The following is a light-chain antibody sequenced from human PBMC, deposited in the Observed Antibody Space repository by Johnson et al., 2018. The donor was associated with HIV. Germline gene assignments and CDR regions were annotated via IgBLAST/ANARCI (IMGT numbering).Light chain of an antibody. J-gene: IGLJ1*01. CDR2: GNN. CDR3: ATWDSSLSAGGV. Sequence: QSVLTQPPSVSAAPGQKVTISCSGSSSNIGNNYVSWYQHLPGTAPKLLIYGNNKRPSGIPDRFSGSKSGTSATLGITGLKTGDEADYYCATWDSSLSAGGVFGTGTKVTVL. V-gene: IGLV1-51*02. CDR1: SSNIGNNY.